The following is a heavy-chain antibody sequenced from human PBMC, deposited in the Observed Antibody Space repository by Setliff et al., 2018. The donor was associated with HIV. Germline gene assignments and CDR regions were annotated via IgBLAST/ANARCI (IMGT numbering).Heavy chain of an antibody. V-gene: IGHV4-61*02. D-gene: IGHD6-19*01. CDR2: IYTSGNT. CDR3: ARGRTQWPNYNYFDP. J-gene: IGHJ5*02. Sequence: SETLSLTCTVSGDSINSDNYYWSWIRQPAGRGLEWIGRIYTSGNTNYNPSLKSRVTISVDTSKSQFSLKLSSLTAADTAVYYCARGRTQWPNYNYFDPWGLGTLVTVSS. CDR1: GDSINSDNYY.